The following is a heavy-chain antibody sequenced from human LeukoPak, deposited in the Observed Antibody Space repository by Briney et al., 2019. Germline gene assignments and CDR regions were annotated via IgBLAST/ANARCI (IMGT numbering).Heavy chain of an antibody. CDR1: GFTFSSYA. CDR3: AKKDGDCPRYYYYYYGMDV. J-gene: IGHJ6*04. D-gene: IGHD2-21*02. Sequence: GGSLRLPCSASGFTFSSYAMSWLRQAPGKGLEWVSSISRCGGSTYYADSVKGRFPICRDNSKNTLYLQMNSLRAEDTAVYYCAKKDGDCPRYYYYYYGMDVWGKGTTVTVSS. CDR2: ISRCGGST. V-gene: IGHV3-23*01.